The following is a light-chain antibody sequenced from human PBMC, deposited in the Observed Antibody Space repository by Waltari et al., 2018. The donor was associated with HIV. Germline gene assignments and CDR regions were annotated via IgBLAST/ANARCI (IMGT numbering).Light chain of an antibody. CDR1: QSVSSSY. CDR2: GAS. CDR3: QQYGSSPPT. Sequence: EIVLTQSPGTLSLSPGERATLSCRASQSVSSSYLAWYQQKPGQAPRRLIDGASSRTTGIPDRFSGSESGTDFTLTISGLEPEDFAVYFCQQYGSSPPTFGQGTNLEIK. J-gene: IGKJ2*01. V-gene: IGKV3-20*01.